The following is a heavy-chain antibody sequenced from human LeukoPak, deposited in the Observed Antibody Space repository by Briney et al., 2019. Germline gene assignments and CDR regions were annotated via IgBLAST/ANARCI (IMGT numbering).Heavy chain of an antibody. CDR1: GYTFTGYY. CDR2: INPNSGGT. Sequence: ASVKVSCKASGYTFTGYYMYWVRQAPGQGLEWMGRINPNSGGTNYAQKFQGRVTMTRDTSISTAYMELSRLRSDDTAVYYCARVRSGVAAAGNFDYWGQGTLVTVSS. D-gene: IGHD6-13*01. V-gene: IGHV1-2*06. J-gene: IGHJ4*02. CDR3: ARVRSGVAAAGNFDY.